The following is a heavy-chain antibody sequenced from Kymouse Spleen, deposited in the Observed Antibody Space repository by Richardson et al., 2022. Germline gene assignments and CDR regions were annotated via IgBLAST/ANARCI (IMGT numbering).Heavy chain of an antibody. Sequence: EVQLVESGGGLVQPGGSLRLSCAASGFTFSSYAMSWVRQAPGKGLEWVSAISGSGGSTYYADSVKGRFTISRDNSKNTLYLQMNSLRAEDTAVYYCAKYSSSWYSYYYYGMDVWGQGTTVTVSS. D-gene: IGHD6-13*01. CDR1: GFTFSSYA. J-gene: IGHJ6*02. CDR2: ISGSGGST. V-gene: IGHV3-23*04. CDR3: AKYSSSWYSYYYYGMDV.